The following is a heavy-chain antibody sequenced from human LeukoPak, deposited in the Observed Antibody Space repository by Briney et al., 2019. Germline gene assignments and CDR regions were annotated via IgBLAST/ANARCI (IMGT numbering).Heavy chain of an antibody. Sequence: GGSLRLSCAVSGFTFSSYEMNWVRQAPGKGLEWVSYISSSGSTIYYADSVKGRFTISRDNAKNSLSLQMNSLRDEDTAMYYCARDRVLPGYLDCWGQGTLVTVSA. J-gene: IGHJ4*02. CDR1: GFTFSSYE. CDR2: ISSSGSTI. D-gene: IGHD2-15*01. V-gene: IGHV3-48*03. CDR3: ARDRVLPGYLDC.